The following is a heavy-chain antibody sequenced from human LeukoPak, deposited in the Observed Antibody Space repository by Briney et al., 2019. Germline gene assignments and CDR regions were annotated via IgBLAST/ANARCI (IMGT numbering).Heavy chain of an antibody. V-gene: IGHV4-61*02. Sequence: PSQTLSLTCTVSGGSISSGSYYWSWIRQPAGKGLEWIGRIYTSGSTNYSPSLKSRVTMSVDTSKNQFSLKLSSVTAADTAVYYCARDGGDSNHNWFDPWGQGTLVTVPS. CDR1: GGSISSGSYY. CDR3: ARDGGDSNHNWFDP. J-gene: IGHJ5*02. CDR2: IYTSGST. D-gene: IGHD4-11*01.